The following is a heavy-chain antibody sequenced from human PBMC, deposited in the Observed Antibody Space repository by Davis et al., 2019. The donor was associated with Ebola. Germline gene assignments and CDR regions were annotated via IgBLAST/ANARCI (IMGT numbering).Heavy chain of an antibody. CDR1: GYTFTSYA. CDR2: INTNTGNP. CDR3: ARDLDCSSTSCPAGHYYYGMDV. J-gene: IGHJ6*04. Sequence: ASVKVSCKASGYTFTSYAMNWVRQAPGQGLEWMGWINTNTGNPTYAQGFTGRFVFSLDTSVSTAYLQISSLKAEDTAVYYCARDLDCSSTSCPAGHYYYGMDVWGKGTTVTVSS. D-gene: IGHD2-2*01. V-gene: IGHV7-4-1*02.